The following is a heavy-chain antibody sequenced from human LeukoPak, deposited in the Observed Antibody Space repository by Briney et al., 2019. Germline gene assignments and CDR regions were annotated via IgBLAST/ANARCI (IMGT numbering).Heavy chain of an antibody. CDR2: ISYDGSNK. CDR1: GFTFSSYG. D-gene: IGHD4-17*01. J-gene: IGHJ4*02. Sequence: GGSLRLSCAASGFTFSSYGMHWVRQAPGKGLEWVAVISYDGSNKYYADSVKGRFTISRDNSKNSLYLQMNSLRAEDTAVYYCARDGTVTTYYGGRNSYDYWGQGTLVTVSS. V-gene: IGHV3-30*03. CDR3: ARDGTVTTYYGGRNSYDY.